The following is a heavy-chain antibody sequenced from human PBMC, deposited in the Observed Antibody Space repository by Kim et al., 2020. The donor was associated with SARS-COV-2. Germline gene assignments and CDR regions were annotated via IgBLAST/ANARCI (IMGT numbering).Heavy chain of an antibody. CDR3: ARGAAAGLTYFYYPMDV. CDR1: GYIFTNYA. D-gene: IGHD6-13*01. V-gene: IGHV7-4-1*02. Sequence: DSVKVSCKASGYIFTNYAMNWVRQAPGQGLEWMGWINTNTGNPTYAQDFTGRFVFSLDTSVSTAYLQISSLKADDTAVYYCARGAAAGLTYFYYPMDVWGLGTTVTVSS. CDR2: INTNTGNP. J-gene: IGHJ6*02.